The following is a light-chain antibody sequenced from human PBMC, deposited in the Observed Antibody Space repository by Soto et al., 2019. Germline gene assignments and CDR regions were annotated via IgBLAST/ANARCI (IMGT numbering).Light chain of an antibody. J-gene: IGLJ2*01. CDR3: QSYDSGLSGV. Sequence: QSVLTQPPSVSGAPGQRVTISCTWSSANIGAGYDVHWYQQLPGTAPKLLIYYNNNRPSGVPDRFSGSKSGTSASLAITGLQAEDEADYYCQSYDSGLSGVFGGGTQLTVL. CDR2: YNN. CDR1: SANIGAGYD. V-gene: IGLV1-40*01.